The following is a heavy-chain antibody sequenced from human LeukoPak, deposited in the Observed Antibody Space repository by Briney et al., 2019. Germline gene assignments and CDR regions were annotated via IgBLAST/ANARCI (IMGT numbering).Heavy chain of an antibody. D-gene: IGHD6-13*01. CDR2: ISWNSGSI. V-gene: IGHV3-9*01. Sequence: PGRSLRLSCAAPGFTFDDYAMHWVRQAPGKGLEWVSGISWNSGSIGYADSVKGRFTISRDNAKNSLYLQMNSLRAEDTALYYCAKSAAAGTSSLLDYWGQGTLVTVSS. CDR1: GFTFDDYA. J-gene: IGHJ4*02. CDR3: AKSAAAGTSSLLDY.